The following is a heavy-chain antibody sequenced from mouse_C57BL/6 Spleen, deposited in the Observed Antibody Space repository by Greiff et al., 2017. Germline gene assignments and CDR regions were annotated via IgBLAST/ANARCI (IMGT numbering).Heavy chain of an antibody. CDR3: TRSLDGYLYAMDY. CDR2: IDPETGGT. Sequence: QVQLTASGAELVRPGASVTLSCKASGYTFPDYEMHWVKPTPVHGLEWIGAIDPETGGTAYNQKFKGTAILTADKSTSTAYMELRSLTSEDSAVYYCTRSLDGYLYAMDYWGQGTSVTVSS. CDR1: GYTFPDYE. V-gene: IGHV1-15*01. J-gene: IGHJ4*01. D-gene: IGHD2-3*01.